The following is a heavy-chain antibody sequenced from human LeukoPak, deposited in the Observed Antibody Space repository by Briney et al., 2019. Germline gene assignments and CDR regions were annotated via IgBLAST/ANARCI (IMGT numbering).Heavy chain of an antibody. J-gene: IGHJ6*03. V-gene: IGHV3-74*01. CDR3: ARDLPGGYYYYYMDV. Sequence: GGSLRLSCAASGFTFSSYWMHWVRQAPGKGLVWVSRINSDGSSTSYADSVKGRFTISRDNAKNSLYLQMNSLRAEDTAVYYCARDLPGGYYYYYMDVWGKGTTVTISS. D-gene: IGHD1-14*01. CDR1: GFTFSSYW. CDR2: INSDGSST.